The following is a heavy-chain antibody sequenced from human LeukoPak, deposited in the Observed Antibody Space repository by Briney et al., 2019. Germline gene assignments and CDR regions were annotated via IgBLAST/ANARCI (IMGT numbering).Heavy chain of an antibody. CDR1: GFTFSSYW. Sequence: GGSLRLSCVVAGFTFSSYWMHWVRQSPGRGLVWVSRINGNGRTTDYADSVKGRFTISRDNAKDTLYLQMNSLRAEDTAVYCCARGSHDYWALSYWGQGALVTVSS. CDR2: INGNGRTT. D-gene: IGHD3/OR15-3a*01. CDR3: ARGSHDYWALSY. J-gene: IGHJ4*02. V-gene: IGHV3-74*01.